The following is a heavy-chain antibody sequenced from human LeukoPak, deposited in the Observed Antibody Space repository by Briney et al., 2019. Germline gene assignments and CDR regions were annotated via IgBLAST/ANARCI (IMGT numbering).Heavy chain of an antibody. CDR1: GFTFSTYV. D-gene: IGHD3-9*01. Sequence: PGGSLRLSCATSGFTFSTYVMSWVRQAPGKGLEWVSGISGSSDNTYYADSVKGRFTISRDNSKNTLYLQMNSLRAEDTAVYYCAKGSGYGTDFDYWGQGTLVTVSS. CDR3: AKGSGYGTDFDY. CDR2: ISGSSDNT. J-gene: IGHJ4*02. V-gene: IGHV3-23*01.